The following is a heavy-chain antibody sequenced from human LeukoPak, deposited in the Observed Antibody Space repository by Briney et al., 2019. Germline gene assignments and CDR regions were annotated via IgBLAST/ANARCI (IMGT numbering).Heavy chain of an antibody. Sequence: GESLKISCKSSGYSFTNYWIGWVRQMPGKGLEWMGIIYPGDSDTRYSPSFQGQVTISAHKSISTAYLQWSSLKASDIAIYYCARRLGRSEGFDAWGQGTLVTVSS. CDR1: GYSFTNYW. J-gene: IGHJ4*02. CDR3: ARRLGRSEGFDA. D-gene: IGHD3-3*01. CDR2: IYPGDSDT. V-gene: IGHV5-51*01.